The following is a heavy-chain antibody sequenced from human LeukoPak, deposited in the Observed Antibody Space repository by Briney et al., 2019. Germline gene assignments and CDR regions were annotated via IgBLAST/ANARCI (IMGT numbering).Heavy chain of an antibody. J-gene: IGHJ5*02. CDR3: ARGIASSGRYPNWFDP. CDR1: GYTFTGYF. CDR2: INPNSGGT. D-gene: IGHD6-19*01. V-gene: IGHV1-2*02. Sequence: ASVKVSCKASGYTFTGYFMHWVRQAPGQGLEWMRWINPNSGGTNCAQKFQGRVTMTRDTSVSTAYMEVSRLTPDDTAVYYCARGIASSGRYPNWFDPWGQGTLVTVSS.